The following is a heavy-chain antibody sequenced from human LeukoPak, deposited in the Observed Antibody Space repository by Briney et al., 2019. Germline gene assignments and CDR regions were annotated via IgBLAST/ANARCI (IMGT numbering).Heavy chain of an antibody. Sequence: ASVKVSCKVSGYTLTELSMHWVRQAPGKGLEWMGGFDPVDGETIYAQKFQGRVTMTEDTSTDPAYMELSSLRSEDRAVYYCATTFTSESMDYWGQGTLVTVSS. J-gene: IGHJ4*02. CDR1: GYTLTELS. CDR3: ATTFTSESMDY. CDR2: FDPVDGET. V-gene: IGHV1-24*01. D-gene: IGHD2/OR15-2a*01.